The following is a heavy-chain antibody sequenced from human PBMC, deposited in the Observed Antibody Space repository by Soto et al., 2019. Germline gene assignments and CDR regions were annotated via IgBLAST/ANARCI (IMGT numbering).Heavy chain of an antibody. J-gene: IGHJ5*02. CDR3: ARVASMVRGVIDNWFDP. Sequence: SAKVPCKASGGTFSSYSIHWVRQAPRQGLEWMGGIIPMYGPAKYAQRFQGRVTITADESTTTVYMELTSLTSQDTAVYYCARVASMVRGVIDNWFDPWGHGTLVTVPQ. CDR2: IIPMYGPA. CDR1: GGTFSSYS. V-gene: IGHV1-69*01. D-gene: IGHD3-10*01.